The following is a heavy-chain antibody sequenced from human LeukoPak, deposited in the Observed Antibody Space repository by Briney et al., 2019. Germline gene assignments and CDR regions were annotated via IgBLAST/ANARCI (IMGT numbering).Heavy chain of an antibody. D-gene: IGHD5-12*01. CDR2: IYTSGST. Sequence: PSETLSLTCTVSGGSISSYYWSWIRQPAGKGLEWIGRIYTSGSTNYNPSLKSRVTISVYTSKSQFSLRLSSLTAADMAVYYCARQPLVAPVSYYFDYWGQGALVTVSS. CDR1: GGSISSYY. V-gene: IGHV4-4*07. J-gene: IGHJ4*02. CDR3: ARQPLVAPVSYYFDY.